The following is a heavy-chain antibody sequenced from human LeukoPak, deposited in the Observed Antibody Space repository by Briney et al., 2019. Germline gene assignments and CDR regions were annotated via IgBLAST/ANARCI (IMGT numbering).Heavy chain of an antibody. J-gene: IGHJ4*02. CDR2: ISYDGSNK. Sequence: GGSLRLSCTASGFTFGDYAMSWVRQAPGKGLEWVAVISYDGSNKYYADSVKGRFTISRDNSKNTLYLQMNSLRAEDTAVYYCARDQPGEDYYFDYWGQGTLVTVSS. D-gene: IGHD3-10*01. CDR1: GFTFGDYA. V-gene: IGHV3-30-3*01. CDR3: ARDQPGEDYYFDY.